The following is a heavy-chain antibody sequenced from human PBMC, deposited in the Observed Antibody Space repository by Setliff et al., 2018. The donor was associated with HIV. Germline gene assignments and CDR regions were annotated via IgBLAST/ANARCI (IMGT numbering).Heavy chain of an antibody. CDR3: ARARITMTGGRLEPYAFDR. CDR1: GGSFSTYY. D-gene: IGHD3-22*01. Sequence: PSETLSPTCTLSGGSFSTYYWSWIRQPAGDGLEYIGRVHSTGTTIYNPSLKSRVTMSVDTSKNQLSLKLRSVTAADTAVYYCARARITMTGGRLEPYAFDRWGQGTKVTVSS. CDR2: VHSTGTT. J-gene: IGHJ3*01. V-gene: IGHV4-4*07.